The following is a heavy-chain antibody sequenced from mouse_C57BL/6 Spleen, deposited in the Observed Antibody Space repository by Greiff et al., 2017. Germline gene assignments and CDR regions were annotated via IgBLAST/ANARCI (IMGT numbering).Heavy chain of an antibody. CDR1: GYTFTSYW. Sequence: QVQLQQPGAELVKPGASVKLSCKASGYTFTSYWMQWVKQRPGQGLEWIGEIDPSDSNTNYNQKFKGKATLTVDTSSSPAYMQLSSLTSEDSAVYYCAITTVVEYFDYWGQGTTLTVSS. CDR2: IDPSDSNT. CDR3: AITTVVEYFDY. V-gene: IGHV1-50*01. D-gene: IGHD1-1*01. J-gene: IGHJ2*01.